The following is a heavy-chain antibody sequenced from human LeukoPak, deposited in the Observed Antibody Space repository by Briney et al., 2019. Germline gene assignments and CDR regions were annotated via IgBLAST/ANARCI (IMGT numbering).Heavy chain of an antibody. CDR3: ARSVTYYYYCMDV. Sequence: GGSLRLSCEASGFTFSSYDMNWVRQAPGKGLEWVSYINNSGNLIHYPDSVKGRFTLSRDNAKNSLYLQMNSVRADDTAIYYCARSVTYYYYCMDVWGQGTMVTVSS. J-gene: IGHJ6*02. CDR1: GFTFSSYD. CDR2: INNSGNLI. D-gene: IGHD2-21*02. V-gene: IGHV3-48*03.